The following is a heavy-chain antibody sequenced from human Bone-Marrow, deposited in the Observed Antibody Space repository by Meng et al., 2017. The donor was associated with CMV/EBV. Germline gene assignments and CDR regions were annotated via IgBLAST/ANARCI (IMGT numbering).Heavy chain of an antibody. J-gene: IGHJ5*02. V-gene: IGHV4-39*07. Sequence: SETLSLTCTVSGGSISSSSYYWGWIRQPPGKGLEWIGSIYYSGSTNYNPSLKSRVTISVDTSKNQFSLKLSSVTAADTAVYYCARVGLRANWFDPWGQGTLVTFSS. CDR2: IYYSGST. CDR1: GGSISSSSYY. D-gene: IGHD3-10*01. CDR3: ARVGLRANWFDP.